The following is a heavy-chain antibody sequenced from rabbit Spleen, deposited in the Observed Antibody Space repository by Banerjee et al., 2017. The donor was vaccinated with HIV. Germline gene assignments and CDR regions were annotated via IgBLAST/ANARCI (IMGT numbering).Heavy chain of an antibody. CDR2: IHGGSRNNI. J-gene: IGHJ6*01. V-gene: IGHV1S40*01. CDR3: LREGL. Sequence: QSLEESGGDLVKPGASLTLTCAASGFSFIAGYYMCWVRQAPGKGLEWIACIHGGSRNNIYYASWAKGRFTISKTSSTTVTLEMTSLTVADTATYFCLREGLWGPGTLVTVS. CDR1: GFSFIAGYY.